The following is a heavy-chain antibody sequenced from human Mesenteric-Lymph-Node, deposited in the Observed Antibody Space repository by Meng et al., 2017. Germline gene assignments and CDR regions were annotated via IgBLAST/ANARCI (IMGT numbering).Heavy chain of an antibody. J-gene: IGHJ4*02. CDR1: GGSISSYY. D-gene: IGHD3-9*01. Sequence: SETLSLTCTVSGGSISSYYWSWIRQPPGKGLEWNGYIYYSGSTNYNPSLKSRVTISVDTSKNQFSLKLSSVTAADTAVYYCARDLMGDAIDYWGQGTLVTVSS. CDR3: ARDLMGDAIDY. CDR2: IYYSGST. V-gene: IGHV4-59*01.